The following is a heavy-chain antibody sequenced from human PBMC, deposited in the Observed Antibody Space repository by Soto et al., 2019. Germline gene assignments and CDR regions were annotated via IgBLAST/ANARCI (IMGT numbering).Heavy chain of an antibody. Sequence: SETLSLTCGVSGYSISSGYNWGWIRQPPGKGLEWIGSIYHSGSTYYNPSLKSRVTISVDTSKNQFSLKLSSVTAADTAVYYCARVDGPYCSSTTCYTYFNLWGRGTLVTVSS. CDR3: ARVDGPYCSSTTCYTYFNL. V-gene: IGHV4-38-2*01. D-gene: IGHD2-2*02. J-gene: IGHJ2*01. CDR1: GYSISSGYN. CDR2: IYHSGST.